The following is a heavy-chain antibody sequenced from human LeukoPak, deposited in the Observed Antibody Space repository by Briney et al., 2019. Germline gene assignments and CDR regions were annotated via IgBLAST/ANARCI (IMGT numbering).Heavy chain of an antibody. CDR1: GGSISSGGYY. V-gene: IGHV4-31*03. Sequence: PSQTLSLTCTVSGGSISSGGYYWSWIRQHPGKGLEWIGYIYYSGSTYYNPSLKSRVTISVDTSKNQFSLKLSSVTAADTAVYYCARNVGLHNWFDPWGQGTLVTVSS. CDR3: ARNVGLHNWFDP. CDR2: IYYSGST. J-gene: IGHJ5*02. D-gene: IGHD2-15*01.